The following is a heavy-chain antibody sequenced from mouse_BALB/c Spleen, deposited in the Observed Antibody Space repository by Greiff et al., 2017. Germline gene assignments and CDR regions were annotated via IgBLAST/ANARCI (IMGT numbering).Heavy chain of an antibody. CDR2: IRLKSNNYAT. V-gene: IGHV6-6*02. CDR1: GFTFSNYW. J-gene: IGHJ2*01. Sequence: EVKLVESGGGLVQPGGSMKLSCVASGFTFSNYWMNWVRQSPEKGLEWVAEIRLKSNNYATHYAESVKGRFTISRDDSKSSVYLQMNNLRAEDTGIYYCTREGLISYYGTYFDYWGQGTTLTVSS. D-gene: IGHD2-10*01. CDR3: TREGLISYYGTYFDY.